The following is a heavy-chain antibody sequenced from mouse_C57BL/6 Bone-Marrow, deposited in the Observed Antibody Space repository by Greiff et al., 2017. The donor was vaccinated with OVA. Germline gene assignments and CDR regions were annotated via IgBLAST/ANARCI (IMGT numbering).Heavy chain of an antibody. CDR2: IRNKANGYTT. CDR1: GFTFTDYY. CDR3: ARYGPRYRYFDV. Sequence: EVMLVESGGGLVQPGGSLSLSCAASGFTFTDYYMSWVRQPPGKALEWLGFIRNKANGYTTEYSASVKGRFTISRDNSQSILYLQMNALRAEDSATYYCARYGPRYRYFDVWGTGTTVTVSS. V-gene: IGHV7-3*01. J-gene: IGHJ1*03.